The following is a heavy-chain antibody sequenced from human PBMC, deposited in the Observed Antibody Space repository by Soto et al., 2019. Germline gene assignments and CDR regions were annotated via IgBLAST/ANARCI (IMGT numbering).Heavy chain of an antibody. J-gene: IGHJ4*02. Sequence: PSETLSLTCTVSGGSMIAYYWNWMRQPPGKGLQWIGYTYYSGSTTYNPSLKSRVTISVDSSKNQFSLKLDSVTPADKAVYYCARVRGTAGKRYFDYWGTGTLVTVSS. CDR1: GGSMIAYY. CDR2: TYYSGST. D-gene: IGHD6-13*01. V-gene: IGHV4-59*01. CDR3: ARVRGTAGKRYFDY.